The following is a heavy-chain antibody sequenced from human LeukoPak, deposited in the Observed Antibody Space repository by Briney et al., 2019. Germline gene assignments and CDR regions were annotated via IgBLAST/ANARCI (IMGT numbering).Heavy chain of an antibody. J-gene: IGHJ4*02. V-gene: IGHV4-59*01. CDR3: ARVDGDDGSGSYYTNQPDY. CDR2: IYYSGST. D-gene: IGHD3-10*01. Sequence: PSETLSLTCTVSGGSISSYYWSWIRQPPGKGLEWIGYIYYSGSTNYNPSLKSRVTISVDTSKNQFSLKLSSVTAADTAVYYCARVDGDDGSGSYYTNQPDYWGQGTLVTVSS. CDR1: GGSISSYY.